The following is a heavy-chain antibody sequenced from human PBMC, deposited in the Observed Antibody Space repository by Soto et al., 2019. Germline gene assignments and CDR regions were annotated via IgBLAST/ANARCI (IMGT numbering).Heavy chain of an antibody. V-gene: IGHV3-11*05. CDR2: ISSSSSYT. D-gene: IGHD2-2*01. CDR3: ARVLYCSSTSCSPFDY. CDR1: GFTFSDYY. Sequence: QVQLVESGGGLVQPGGSLRLSCAASGFTFSDYYMSWIRQAPGKGLEWVSYISSSSSYTNYADSVKGRFTISRDNAKNSLYLQMNSLRAEDTAVYYCARVLYCSSTSCSPFDYWGQGTLVTVSS. J-gene: IGHJ4*02.